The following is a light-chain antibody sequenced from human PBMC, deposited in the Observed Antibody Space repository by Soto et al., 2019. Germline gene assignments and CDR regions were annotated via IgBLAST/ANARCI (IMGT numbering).Light chain of an antibody. J-gene: IGLJ1*01. CDR1: SSNIGSNT. Sequence: QSVLTQPPSASGTPGQRVTISCSGSSSNIGSNTVNWYQQLPGTAPKLLIYSNNQRPSGVPDRFSGSKAGTSASLAISGLQSEEEADYYGAAWDDSLNGYNSVFGTGTKLTVL. CDR2: SNN. V-gene: IGLV1-44*01. CDR3: AAWDDSLNGYNSV.